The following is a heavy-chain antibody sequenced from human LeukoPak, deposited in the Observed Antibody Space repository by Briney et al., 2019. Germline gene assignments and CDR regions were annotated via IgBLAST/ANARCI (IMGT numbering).Heavy chain of an antibody. D-gene: IGHD5-24*01. J-gene: IGHJ3*02. CDR3: ARDQREDGYSHAFDI. Sequence: YPGGSLRLSCAASGFTFSSYAMSWVRQAPGKGLEWVSAISGSGGSTYYADSVKGRFTISRDNSKYTLYLQMNSLRAEDTAVYYCARDQREDGYSHAFDIWGQGTMVTVSS. V-gene: IGHV3-23*01. CDR2: ISGSGGST. CDR1: GFTFSSYA.